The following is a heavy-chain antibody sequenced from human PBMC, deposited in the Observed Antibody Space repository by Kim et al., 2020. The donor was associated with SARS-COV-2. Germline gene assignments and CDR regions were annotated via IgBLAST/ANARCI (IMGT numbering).Heavy chain of an antibody. CDR3: ARDRYITAAFDI. Sequence: YYADSVKGRFTISRDNSKNTLYLQMNSLRAEDTAVYYCARDRYITAAFDIWGQGTMVTVSS. J-gene: IGHJ3*02. V-gene: IGHV3-30*01. D-gene: IGHD1-1*01.